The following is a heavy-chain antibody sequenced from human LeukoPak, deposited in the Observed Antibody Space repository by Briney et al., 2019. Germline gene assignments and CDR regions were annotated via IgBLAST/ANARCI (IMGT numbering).Heavy chain of an antibody. CDR1: GGSISGYY. Sequence: PSETLSLTCTVSGGSISGYYWSSIRQPAGKGLEWIGRNYTSGSTNYNPSLKSRVTMSVDTSKNQFSLKLSSVTAAGTAVYYCARDYFDYGDYVGSWAFDIWGQGTMVTVSS. V-gene: IGHV4-4*07. CDR3: ARDYFDYGDYVGSWAFDI. CDR2: NYTSGST. J-gene: IGHJ3*02. D-gene: IGHD4-17*01.